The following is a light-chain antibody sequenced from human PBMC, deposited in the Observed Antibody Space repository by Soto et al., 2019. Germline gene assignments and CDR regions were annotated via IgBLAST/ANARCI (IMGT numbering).Light chain of an antibody. CDR3: QQYNNWPPIT. CDR1: QSVDIN. J-gene: IGKJ5*01. V-gene: IGKV3-15*01. Sequence: EIVLTQSPGTLSVSPGDRVTLSCMASQSVDINLAWYQQRAGQAPRLLVYGASTKATDMPGRFSGSGSGTEFTLTISSLQSEDFAVYYCQQYNNWPPITFGQGTRLEIK. CDR2: GAS.